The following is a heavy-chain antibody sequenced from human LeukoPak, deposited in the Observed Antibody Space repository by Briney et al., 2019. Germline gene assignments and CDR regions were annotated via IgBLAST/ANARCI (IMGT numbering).Heavy chain of an antibody. J-gene: IGHJ4*02. CDR3: ASEAMVRGVKVDY. V-gene: IGHV3-11*01. Sequence: GGSLRLSCAASGFTFSDYYMSWIRQAPGKGLEWVSYISSSGSTIYCADSVKGRFTISRDNAKNSLYLQMNSLRAEDTAVYYCASEAMVRGVKVDYWGQGTLVTVSS. CDR2: ISSSGSTI. D-gene: IGHD3-10*01. CDR1: GFTFSDYY.